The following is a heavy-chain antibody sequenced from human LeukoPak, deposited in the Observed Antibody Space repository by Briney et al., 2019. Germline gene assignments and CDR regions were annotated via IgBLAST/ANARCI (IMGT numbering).Heavy chain of an antibody. V-gene: IGHV3-7*01. J-gene: IGHJ4*02. CDR2: MNLDGSEK. Sequence: SGGSLRLSCAASGFTFSTHAMTWVRQAPGKGLEWVARMNLDGSEKYYVDSVKGRFTISRDNAKTSLYLEMNSLRAEDTAVYYCARDATYCTNGVCFTRFDYWGQGTLVTVSS. CDR3: ARDATYCTNGVCFTRFDY. CDR1: GFTFSTHA. D-gene: IGHD2-8*01.